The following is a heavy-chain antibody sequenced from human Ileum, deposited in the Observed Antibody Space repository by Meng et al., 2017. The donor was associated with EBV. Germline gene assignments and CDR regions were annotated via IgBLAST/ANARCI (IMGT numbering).Heavy chain of an antibody. Sequence: LGESGGGLVQSGGSLRLSCAASGFTFRDTWMNWVRQAPGKGLEWVGRIKSKGDGGTTDYAAPVKGRFTISRDDSKNTVYLQMSSLKSEDTAVYYCVADTPSQGRGELDYWGQGTLVTVSS. CDR3: VADTPSQGRGELDY. V-gene: IGHV3-15*07. D-gene: IGHD2/OR15-2a*01. CDR2: IKSKGDGGTT. J-gene: IGHJ4*02. CDR1: GFTFRDTW.